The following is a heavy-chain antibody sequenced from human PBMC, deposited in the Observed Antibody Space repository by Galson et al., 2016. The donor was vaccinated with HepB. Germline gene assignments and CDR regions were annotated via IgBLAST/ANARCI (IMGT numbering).Heavy chain of an antibody. CDR3: AREVPDTYTRGWAYDY. V-gene: IGHV3-33*01. Sequence: SLRLSCAASGFNFPTSGMHWVRQAPGKGLEWVAIIWSDENNRYYADSVKGRFTISRDNAKNSLYLQMTSLRAEDTAVYYCAREVPDTYTRGWAYDYWGQGTLVTVSS. D-gene: IGHD3-16*01. CDR1: GFNFPTSG. J-gene: IGHJ4*02. CDR2: IWSDENNR.